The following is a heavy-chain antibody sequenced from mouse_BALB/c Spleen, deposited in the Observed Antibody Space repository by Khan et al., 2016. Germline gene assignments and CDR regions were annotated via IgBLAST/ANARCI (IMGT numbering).Heavy chain of an antibody. D-gene: IGHD2-4*01. V-gene: IGHV1S29*02. J-gene: IGHJ3*01. CDR3: ARSGNEDYGRFAY. Sequence: VQLKESGPELVKPGASVKISCTASGYTFTDYNMHWVKQSHGKSLEWIGYIYPYNGGTGYNQKFKSKATFTVDNSSSNAYMELRSLTSEDSAVYYCARSGNEDYGRFAYWGQGTLVTVSA. CDR2: IYPYNGGT. CDR1: GYTFTDYN.